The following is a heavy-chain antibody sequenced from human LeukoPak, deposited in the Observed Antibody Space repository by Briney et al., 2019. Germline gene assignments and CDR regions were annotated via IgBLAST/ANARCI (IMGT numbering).Heavy chain of an antibody. V-gene: IGHV4-61*02. D-gene: IGHD3-22*01. CDR2: IYTSGST. J-gene: IGHJ4*02. Sequence: SETLSLTCTVSGGSISSGSYYWSWIRQPAGKGLEWIGRIYTSGSTNYNPSLKSRVTISVDTSKNQFSLKLSSVTAADTAVYYCAREYYDSSGYFDYWGQGTPVTASS. CDR1: GGSISSGSYY. CDR3: AREYYDSSGYFDY.